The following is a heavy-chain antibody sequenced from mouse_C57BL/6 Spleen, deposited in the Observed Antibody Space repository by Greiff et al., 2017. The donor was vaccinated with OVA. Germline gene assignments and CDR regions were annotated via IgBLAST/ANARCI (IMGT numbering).Heavy chain of an antibody. Sequence: EVHLVESGPGLVKPSQSLSLTCSVTGYSITSGYYWNWIRQFPGNKLEWMGYISYDGSNNYNPSLKNRISITRDTSKNQFFLKLNSVTTEDTATYYCAREILRSYFDYWGQGTTLTVSS. CDR2: ISYDGSN. J-gene: IGHJ2*01. D-gene: IGHD1-1*01. V-gene: IGHV3-6*01. CDR3: AREILRSYFDY. CDR1: GYSITSGYY.